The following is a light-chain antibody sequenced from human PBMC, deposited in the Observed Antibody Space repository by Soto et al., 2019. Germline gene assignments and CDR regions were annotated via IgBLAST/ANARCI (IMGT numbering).Light chain of an antibody. Sequence: DIVMTQSPDSLALSLGERATINCKSSQSVLNSSNEKNYLAWYQQKPRQPPKLLIYWASTRESGVPDRFSGSGSGTDFTLTISSLQAEDVAVYYCQQYYSTPFTFGPGTKVDVK. CDR2: WAS. CDR1: QSVLNSSNEKNY. V-gene: IGKV4-1*01. CDR3: QQYYSTPFT. J-gene: IGKJ3*01.